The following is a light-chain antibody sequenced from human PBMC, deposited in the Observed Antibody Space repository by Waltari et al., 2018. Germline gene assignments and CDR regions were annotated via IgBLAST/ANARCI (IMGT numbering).Light chain of an antibody. Sequence: DIQMTQSPYTLSASVGDRVTITCRASKSLSTWLAWYLQKPGKAPKVLIYQTSTLETGVPSRFSGSGSGTEFTLTITSLQPDDFGTYYCQQYNSYSPTFGQGTKVEIK. V-gene: IGKV1-5*03. J-gene: IGKJ1*01. CDR3: QQYNSYSPT. CDR1: KSLSTW. CDR2: QTS.